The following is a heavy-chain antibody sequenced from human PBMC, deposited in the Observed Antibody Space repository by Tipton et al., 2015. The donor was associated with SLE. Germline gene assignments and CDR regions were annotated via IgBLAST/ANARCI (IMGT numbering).Heavy chain of an antibody. CDR2: INHSGST. D-gene: IGHD2-2*01. CDR1: GRAFSGYY. Sequence: TLSLTCAVYGRAFSGYYWRWIRQPPGIGLAWLGEINHSGSTNYNPSLKSRVTISVDTSKNQFSLKLSSVTAADTAVYYCARGGDVVVPAFSRMYYSSYVNDGWAKWLTVAVSS. J-gene: IGHJ6*04. V-gene: IGHV4-34*01. CDR3: ARGGDVVVPAFSRMYYSSYVNDG.